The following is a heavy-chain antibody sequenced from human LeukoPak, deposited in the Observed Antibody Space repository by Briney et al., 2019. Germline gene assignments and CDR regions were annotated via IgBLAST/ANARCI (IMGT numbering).Heavy chain of an antibody. CDR1: GFTFTSYA. CDR2: ISSTGGST. J-gene: IGHJ4*02. Sequence: GSLRLSCAASGFTFTSYAMSWVRQAPGKGLEWVSAISSTGGSTYYADSVKGRFTISRDNSKNTLYLQMNSLKASDTAMYYCARLHGSSSVGNYFDYWGQGTLVTVSS. CDR3: ARLHGSSSVGNYFDY. V-gene: IGHV3-23*01. D-gene: IGHD6-6*01.